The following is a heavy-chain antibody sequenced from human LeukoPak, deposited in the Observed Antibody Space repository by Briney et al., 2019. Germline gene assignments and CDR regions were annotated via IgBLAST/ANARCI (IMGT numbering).Heavy chain of an antibody. Sequence: GGSLRVSCAASGFTFSSYCMIWVRQAPGKGLEWVSYISNNGTNIYYADSVKGRFTISRDNAKNSLYLQMNSLRAEDTAVYYCVRGGKPWGVSDYWGQGTLVTVS. D-gene: IGHD3-10*01. J-gene: IGHJ4*02. CDR1: GFTFSSYC. CDR2: ISNNGTNI. V-gene: IGHV3-48*04. CDR3: VRGGKPWGVSDY.